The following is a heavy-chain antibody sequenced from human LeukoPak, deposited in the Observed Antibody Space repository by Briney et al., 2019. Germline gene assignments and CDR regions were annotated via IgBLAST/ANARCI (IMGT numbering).Heavy chain of an antibody. CDR2: IYYSGST. CDR3: ARQGTTVTSRFDY. CDR1: GGSISSSSYY. J-gene: IGHJ4*02. Sequence: SETLSLTCTVSGGSISSSSYYWAWIRQPPGKGLEWIGSIYYSGSTYYNPSLKSRVTISVDTSKNQFSLKLSSVTAADTAVYYCARQGTTVTSRFDYWGQGTLVTVSS. D-gene: IGHD4-17*01. V-gene: IGHV4-39*01.